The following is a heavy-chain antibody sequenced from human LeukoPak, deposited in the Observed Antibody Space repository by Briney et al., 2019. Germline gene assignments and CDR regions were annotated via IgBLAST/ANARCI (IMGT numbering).Heavy chain of an antibody. Sequence: ASVKVSCKASGYTFTGYYMHWVRQAPGQGLEWMGWINPNSGGTNYAQKFQGWVTMTRDTSISTAYMELSRLRSDDTAVYYCARVLNYYYDSSGYAFDYWGQGTLVTVSS. CDR2: INPNSGGT. CDR3: ARVLNYYYDSSGYAFDY. J-gene: IGHJ4*02. D-gene: IGHD3-22*01. CDR1: GYTFTGYY. V-gene: IGHV1-2*04.